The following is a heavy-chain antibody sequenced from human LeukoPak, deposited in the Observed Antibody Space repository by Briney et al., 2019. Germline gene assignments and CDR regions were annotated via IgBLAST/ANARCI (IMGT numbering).Heavy chain of an antibody. J-gene: IGHJ3*02. CDR1: GYTFTSYG. Sequence: ASVKVSCKASGYTFTSYGISWVRQAPGQGLEWTGWISAYNGNTNCAQKLQGRVTMTTDTSTSTAYMELRSLRSDDTAVYYCARDTRHYYDSSGYYQAFDIWGQGTMVTVSS. CDR3: ARDTRHYYDSSGYYQAFDI. D-gene: IGHD3-22*01. V-gene: IGHV1-18*01. CDR2: ISAYNGNT.